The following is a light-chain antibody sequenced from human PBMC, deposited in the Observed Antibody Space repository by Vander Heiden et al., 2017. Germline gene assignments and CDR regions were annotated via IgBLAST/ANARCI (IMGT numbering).Light chain of an antibody. CDR2: KAS. CDR3: QQDNSYSRT. Sequence: DIQTTQSPSTLSASVADRVTITCRASQSISSWLAWYQQKAGKPPKLLISKASSLESAVPSTLSRSRSGTEFTLTMISLQPDDFATYYCQQDNSYSRTFGQGTKLEIK. J-gene: IGKJ1*01. V-gene: IGKV1-5*03. CDR1: QSISSW.